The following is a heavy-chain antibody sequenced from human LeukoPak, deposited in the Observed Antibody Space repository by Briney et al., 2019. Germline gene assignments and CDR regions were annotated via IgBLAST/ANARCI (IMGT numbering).Heavy chain of an antibody. CDR3: ARGRYRATVTTGFDY. D-gene: IGHD4-17*01. Sequence: SETLSLTCAVYGGSFSGYYWSWIRQPPGKGLEWIGEINHSGSTNYNPSLKSRVTISVDTSKNQFSLKLSSVTAADTAVYYCARGRYRATVTTGFDYWDQGTLVTVSS. CDR1: GGSFSGYY. J-gene: IGHJ4*02. V-gene: IGHV4-34*01. CDR2: INHSGST.